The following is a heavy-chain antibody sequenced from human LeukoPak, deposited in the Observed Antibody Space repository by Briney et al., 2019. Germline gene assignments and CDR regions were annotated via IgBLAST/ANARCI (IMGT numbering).Heavy chain of an antibody. CDR1: GFSFTAYS. Sequence: PGGSLRLSCAASGFSFTAYSMNWVRQAPGRGPQWISYIGPGGDTYYADSVTGRFTVSRDTAKNSLYLQMNGLRVEDTAVYYCARRFDSWGQGTLVPVSS. J-gene: IGHJ4*02. CDR2: IGPGGDT. CDR3: ARRFDS. V-gene: IGHV3-69-1*01.